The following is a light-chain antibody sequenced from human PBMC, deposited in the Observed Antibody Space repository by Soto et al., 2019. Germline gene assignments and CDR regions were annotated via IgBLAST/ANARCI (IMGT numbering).Light chain of an antibody. J-gene: IGKJ2*01. V-gene: IGKV1-5*01. CDR2: DAS. CDR1: QSISSW. Sequence: DIQMTQSPSTLSASAGDRVTITCRASQSISSWLAWYQQKPGKAPKLLIYDASSLESGVPSRFSGSGSGTEFTLTISSLQPDDFATYYCQQYNSYSAYTFGQRTKLEIK. CDR3: QQYNSYSAYT.